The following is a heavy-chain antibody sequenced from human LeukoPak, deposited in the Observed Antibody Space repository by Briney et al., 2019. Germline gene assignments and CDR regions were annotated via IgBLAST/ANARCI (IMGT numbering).Heavy chain of an antibody. CDR3: ARSEQWLLHDAFDI. J-gene: IGHJ3*02. CDR1: GFTFSSYG. Sequence: PGGSLRLSCAASGFTFSSYGMHWVRQAPGKGLEWVANIKQDGSEKYYVDSVEGRFTISRDNAKNSLYLQMNSLRAEDTALYHCARSEQWLLHDAFDIWGQGTMVTVSS. CDR2: IKQDGSEK. D-gene: IGHD6-19*01. V-gene: IGHV3-7*03.